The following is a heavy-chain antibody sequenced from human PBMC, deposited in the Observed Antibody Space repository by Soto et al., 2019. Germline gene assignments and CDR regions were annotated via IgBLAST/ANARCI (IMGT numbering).Heavy chain of an antibody. J-gene: IGHJ4*02. CDR1: GYAFTTYG. Sequence: QVHLVQSGAEVKKPGASVKVSCKGSGYAFTTYGITWVRQAPGQGLEWMGWISAHNGNTNYAQKLQGRDTVTRDTSTCTAYMELRSLGSDDTAVYYCARGRYGDYWGQGALVNVSS. V-gene: IGHV1-18*01. CDR2: ISAHNGNT. CDR3: ARGRYGDY. D-gene: IGHD1-1*01.